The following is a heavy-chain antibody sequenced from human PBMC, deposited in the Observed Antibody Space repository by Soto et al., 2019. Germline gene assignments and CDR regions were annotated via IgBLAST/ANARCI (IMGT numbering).Heavy chain of an antibody. CDR1: GGSISSSSYY. D-gene: IGHD3-10*01. CDR3: ARLTPTRGLYYFDY. CDR2: IYYSGST. J-gene: IGHJ4*02. V-gene: IGHV4-39*01. Sequence: PSETLSLTCAVSGGSISSSSYYWGWIRQPPGKGLEWIGSIYYSGSTYYNPSLKSRVTISVDTSKNQFSLKLSSVTAADTAVYYCARLTPTRGLYYFDYWGQGTLVTVSS.